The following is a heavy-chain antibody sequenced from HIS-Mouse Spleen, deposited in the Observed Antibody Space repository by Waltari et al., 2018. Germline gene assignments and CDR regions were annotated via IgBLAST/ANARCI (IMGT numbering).Heavy chain of an antibody. J-gene: IGHJ6*02. CDR3: ARAGELRFLEWLPLDYYYGMDV. V-gene: IGHV1-2*02. D-gene: IGHD3-3*01. Sequence: QVQLVQSGAEVKKPGASVKVSCKASGYTFTGYYMHWVRQAPGQGLEWMGWINPNSGGTNYAQKFQGRVTMTRDTSISTAYMELSRLRSDDTAVYYCARAGELRFLEWLPLDYYYGMDVWGQGTTVTVSS. CDR2: INPNSGGT. CDR1: GYTFTGYY.